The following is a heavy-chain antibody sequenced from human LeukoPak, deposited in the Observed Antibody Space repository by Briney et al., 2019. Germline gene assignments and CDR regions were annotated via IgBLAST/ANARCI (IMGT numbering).Heavy chain of an antibody. CDR1: GGSFSGYY. CDR3: ARVLAAYDYVWGSPSNPFDY. V-gene: IGHV4-34*01. CDR2: INHSGST. D-gene: IGHD3-16*01. Sequence: SETLSLTCAVYGGSFSGYYWSWIRQPPGKGLEWIGEINHSGSTNYNPSLKSRVTISVDTSKSQFSLKLSSVTAADTAVYYCARVLAAYDYVWGSPSNPFDYWGQGTLVTVSS. J-gene: IGHJ4*02.